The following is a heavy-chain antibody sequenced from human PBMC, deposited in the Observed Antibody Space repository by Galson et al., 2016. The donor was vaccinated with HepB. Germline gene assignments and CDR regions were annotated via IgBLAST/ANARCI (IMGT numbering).Heavy chain of an antibody. CDR1: GDSVSSGTFH. CDR2: IHPDGST. CDR3: AADYRDYEGWFDP. D-gene: IGHD4-17*01. Sequence: ETLSLTCTVSGDSVSSGTFHWGWIRQPPGKGLEWIGYIHPDGSTDSNPSLKSRISMTLDTSKNQFSLNLKSVTAADTAVYYCAADYRDYEGWFDPWGQGILVTVSS. V-gene: IGHV4-61*01. J-gene: IGHJ5*02.